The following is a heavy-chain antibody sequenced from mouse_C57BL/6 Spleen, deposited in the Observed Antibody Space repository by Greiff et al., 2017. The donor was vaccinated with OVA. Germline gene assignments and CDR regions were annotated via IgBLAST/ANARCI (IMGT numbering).Heavy chain of an antibody. V-gene: IGHV5-4*01. CDR2: ISDGGSYT. J-gene: IGHJ4*01. CDR1: GFTFSSYA. CDR3: ARNILRYPLYYAMDY. Sequence: EVQLVESGGGLVKPGGSLKLSCAASGFTFSSYAMSWVRQTPEKRLEWVATISDGGSYTYYPDNVKGRFTISRDNAKNNLYLQMSHLKSEDTAMYYCARNILRYPLYYAMDYWGQGTSVTVSS. D-gene: IGHD1-1*01.